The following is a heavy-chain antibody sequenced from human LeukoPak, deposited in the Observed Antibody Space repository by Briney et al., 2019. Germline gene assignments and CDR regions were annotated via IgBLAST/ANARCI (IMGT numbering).Heavy chain of an antibody. CDR1: GDFFSGYY. CDR3: VRSDDFWSGYYGY. V-gene: IGHV4-34*01. CDR2: INHSGST. D-gene: IGHD3-3*01. J-gene: IGHJ4*02. Sequence: SETLSLTCAVYGDFFSGYYWSWIRQPPGKGLEWIGEINHSGSTNYNPSLKSRVTISVDTSKNQFSLKLSSVTAADTAVYYCVRSDDFWSGYYGYWGQGTLVTVSS.